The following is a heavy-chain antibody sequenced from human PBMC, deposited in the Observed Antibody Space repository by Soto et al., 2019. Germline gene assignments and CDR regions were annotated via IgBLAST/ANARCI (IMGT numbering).Heavy chain of an antibody. V-gene: IGHV4-31*03. CDR1: GGSINSGGYY. J-gene: IGHJ6*02. Sequence: QVQLQESGPGLVKPSQTLSLTCTVSGGSINSGGYYWSWIRQHPGKGLEWIGYIYYSGSTYYNPSLKSRVTISVDTAKTQFSLKLSSGTAADTAVYYCARVRGPTPYYYYYGMDVWGQGTTVTVSS. CDR2: IYYSGST. CDR3: ARVRGPTPYYYYYGMDV.